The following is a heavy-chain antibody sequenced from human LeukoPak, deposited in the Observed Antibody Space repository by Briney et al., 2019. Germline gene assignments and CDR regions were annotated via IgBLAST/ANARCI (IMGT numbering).Heavy chain of an antibody. CDR3: TRGLGYSSGWADY. D-gene: IGHD6-19*01. V-gene: IGHV1-2*04. CDR2: INPNSGGT. Sequence: GASVKVSCKASGYTFTGYYMHWVRQAPGQGLEWMGWINPNSGGTNYAQKFQGWVTMTRDTSISTAYMELSRLRSDDTAVYYCTRGLGYSSGWADYWGQGTLVTVSS. J-gene: IGHJ4*02. CDR1: GYTFTGYY.